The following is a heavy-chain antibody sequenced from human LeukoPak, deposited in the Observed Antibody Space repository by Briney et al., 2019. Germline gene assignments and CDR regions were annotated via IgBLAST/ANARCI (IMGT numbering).Heavy chain of an antibody. CDR1: GGSISSSSYY. V-gene: IGHV4-39*07. CDR3: ARGELLWFGELLANDAFDI. D-gene: IGHD3-10*01. CDR2: IYYSGST. J-gene: IGHJ3*02. Sequence: SETLSLTCTVSGGSISSSSYYWGWIRQPPGKGLEWIGSIYYSGSTYYNPSLKSRVTISVDTSKNQFSLKLSSVTAADTAVYYCARGELLWFGELLANDAFDIWGQGTMVTVSS.